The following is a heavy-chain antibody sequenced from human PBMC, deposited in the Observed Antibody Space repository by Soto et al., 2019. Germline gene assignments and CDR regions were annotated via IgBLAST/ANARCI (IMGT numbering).Heavy chain of an antibody. V-gene: IGHV3-30-3*01. Sequence: QVRLVESGGGVVQPGRSLRLSCAASGFIFSSYHMHWVRQAPGKGLEWVALISDDGNTKYYADSVKGRFTISRDKSKNTLYLQMNSLSAEDTAVYYCPRADVTVTLSVFDPWGQGTLVTVSS. D-gene: IGHD4-17*01. CDR1: GFIFSSYH. CDR2: ISDDGNTK. CDR3: PRADVTVTLSVFDP. J-gene: IGHJ5*02.